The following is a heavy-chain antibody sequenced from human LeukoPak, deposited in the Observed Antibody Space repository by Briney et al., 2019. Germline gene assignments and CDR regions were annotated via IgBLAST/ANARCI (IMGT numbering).Heavy chain of an antibody. CDR1: GFTFSSYL. V-gene: IGHV3-74*01. J-gene: IGHJ4*02. CDR2: INSDGSST. Sequence: GSLRLSCAASGFTFSSYLMHWVRQAPGKGLVWVSRINSDGSSTSYADSVKGRFTISRDNAKNTLYLEMNSLRAEDTAVYFCARDLRDYYGSGSYYNALDYWGQGTLVTVSS. CDR3: ARDLRDYYGSGSYYNALDY. D-gene: IGHD3-10*01.